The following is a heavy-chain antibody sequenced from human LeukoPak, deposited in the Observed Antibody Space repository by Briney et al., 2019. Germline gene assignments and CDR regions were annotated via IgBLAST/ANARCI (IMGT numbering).Heavy chain of an antibody. Sequence: SETLSLTCAVYGGSFSGYYWSWIRQPPGKGLEWTGEMNHSGSTNYNPSLKSRVTISVDTSKNQFSLKLSSVTAANTAVYYCAPCPRYYDSTRRQGWFGPWGQGTLVTVFS. CDR3: APCPRYYDSTRRQGWFGP. V-gene: IGHV4-34*01. CDR1: GGSFSGYY. D-gene: IGHD3-22*01. J-gene: IGHJ5*02. CDR2: MNHSGST.